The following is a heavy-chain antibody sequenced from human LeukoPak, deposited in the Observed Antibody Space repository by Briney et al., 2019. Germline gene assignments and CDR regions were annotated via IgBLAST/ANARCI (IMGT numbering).Heavy chain of an antibody. J-gene: IGHJ4*02. CDR1: GFTFSSYA. Sequence: GGSLRLSCAASGFTFSSYAMSWVRQAPGKGLEWVSVIYSGVSTYYADSVKGRFTISRDNSKNTLYLQMNSLRAEDTAVYYCAGVAEWDLTIYYFDYWGQGTLVTVSS. V-gene: IGHV3-66*02. D-gene: IGHD1-26*01. CDR3: AGVAEWDLTIYYFDY. CDR2: IYSGVST.